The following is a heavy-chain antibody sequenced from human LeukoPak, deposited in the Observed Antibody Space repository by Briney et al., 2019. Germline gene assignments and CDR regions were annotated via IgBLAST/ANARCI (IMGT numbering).Heavy chain of an antibody. V-gene: IGHV3-30*18. CDR1: GFTFENYW. CDR3: AKDTYYYDSSGYYYSRQYFQH. J-gene: IGHJ1*01. D-gene: IGHD3-22*01. Sequence: GGSPRLSCAASGFTFENYWMSWVRQAPGKGLEWVAVISYDGSNKYYADSVKGRFTISRDNSKNTLYLQMNSLRAEDTAVYYCAKDTYYYDSSGYYYSRQYFQHWGQGTLVTVSS. CDR2: ISYDGSNK.